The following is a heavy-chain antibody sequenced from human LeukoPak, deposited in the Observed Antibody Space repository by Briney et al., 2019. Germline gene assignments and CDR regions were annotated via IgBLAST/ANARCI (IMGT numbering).Heavy chain of an antibody. J-gene: IGHJ4*02. D-gene: IGHD2-8*01. V-gene: IGHV3-74*01. CDR1: GFTFGSYW. CDR3: VRDLILVWTPGDDFDY. Sequence: GGSLRPSCAASGFTFGSYWMHWVRQAPGKGLEWVSRINEDGSIVTYADSVKGRLTISRDNAKNTLYLQMNSLRAEDTAVYYCVRDLILVWTPGDDFDYWGQGTLVTVSS. CDR2: INEDGSIV.